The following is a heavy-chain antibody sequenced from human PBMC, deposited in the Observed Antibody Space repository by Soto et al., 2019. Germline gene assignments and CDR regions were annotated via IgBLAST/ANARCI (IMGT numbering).Heavy chain of an antibody. Sequence: QVQLEQWGAGLLKPSETLSLTCAIYGGSFSGFYWSWIRQPPGKGLEWIGEINDSGTTNYNPSLKSRVTRSADTSKTHFSLRLTSVTAADTAVYYCARETSQNVYSHYGMDVWGQGTTVTVSS. CDR2: INDSGTT. CDR3: ARETSQNVYSHYGMDV. J-gene: IGHJ6*02. CDR1: GGSFSGFY. V-gene: IGHV4-34*02.